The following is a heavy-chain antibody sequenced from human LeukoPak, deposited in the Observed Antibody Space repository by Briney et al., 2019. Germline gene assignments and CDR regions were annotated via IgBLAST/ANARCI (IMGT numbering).Heavy chain of an antibody. Sequence: QPGGSLRLSCAASGFTFSSYWMHWVRQGPGKGLVWVSRINTDESRTNYADSVKGRFTISRDNARNTVYLQMNSLRGEDTAVYYCARGKEYSYAIDYWGQGTLVTVSS. D-gene: IGHD5-18*01. CDR1: GFTFSSYW. V-gene: IGHV3-74*01. J-gene: IGHJ4*02. CDR2: INTDESRT. CDR3: ARGKEYSYAIDY.